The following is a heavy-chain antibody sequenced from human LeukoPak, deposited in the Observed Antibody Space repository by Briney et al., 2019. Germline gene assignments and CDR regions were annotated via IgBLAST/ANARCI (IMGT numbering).Heavy chain of an antibody. Sequence: GGSLGLSCAASGFTVSSNYMSWVRQAPGKGLEWVSVIYSGGSTYYADSVKGRFTISRDNSKNTLYLQMNSLRAEDTAVYYCACTLWFGELLLFDYWGQGTLVTVSS. CDR1: GFTVSSNY. V-gene: IGHV3-53*01. CDR2: IYSGGST. D-gene: IGHD3-10*01. J-gene: IGHJ4*02. CDR3: ACTLWFGELLLFDY.